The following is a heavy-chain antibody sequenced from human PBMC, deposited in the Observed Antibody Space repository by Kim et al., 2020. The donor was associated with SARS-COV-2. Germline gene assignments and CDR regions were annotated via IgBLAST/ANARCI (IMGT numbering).Heavy chain of an antibody. Sequence: AATVEGQFTSSRDNAKISLYLQMNRLRAEDTALYYCARGTVTTTGDFDYWGQGTLVTVSS. D-gene: IGHD4-17*01. CDR3: ARGTVTTTGDFDY. J-gene: IGHJ4*02. V-gene: IGHV3-9*01.